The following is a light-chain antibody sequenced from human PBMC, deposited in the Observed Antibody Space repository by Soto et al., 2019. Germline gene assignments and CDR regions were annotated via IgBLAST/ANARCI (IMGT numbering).Light chain of an antibody. CDR1: QGIRND. Sequence: AIQMTQSPSSLSASVGDRVTISCRASQGIRNDLGWYQQKQGKAPRLLIYAASSLQSGVTSRFSGSGSGTDFTLTISSLQPEDFATYYCLQDYDYPLNLGGGTKVQIK. CDR3: LQDYDYPLN. CDR2: AAS. J-gene: IGKJ4*01. V-gene: IGKV1-6*01.